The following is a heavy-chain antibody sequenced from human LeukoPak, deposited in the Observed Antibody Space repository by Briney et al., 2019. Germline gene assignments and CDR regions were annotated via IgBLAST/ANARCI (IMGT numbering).Heavy chain of an antibody. J-gene: IGHJ4*02. D-gene: IGHD3-22*01. Sequence: ASVKVSCKASGYTFATYGINWVRQAPGQGLEWMGWISNYNGNTKYAQKVQGRVTMTTDTSTSTAYMGLRSLRSDDTAVYYCARGSNYCENGGYYRHWGQGTLVTVSS. CDR1: GYTFATYG. CDR3: ARGSNYCENGGYYRH. CDR2: ISNYNGNT. V-gene: IGHV1-18*01.